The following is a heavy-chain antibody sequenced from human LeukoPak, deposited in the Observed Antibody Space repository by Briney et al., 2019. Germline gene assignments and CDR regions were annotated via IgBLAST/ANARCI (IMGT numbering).Heavy chain of an antibody. Sequence: ASVKVSCKASGYTFINYGISWVRQAPGQGLEWMGWISAYNGNTNYAQKLQGRVTMTTDTSTSTAYMELRSLRSDDTAVYYCARDLMDTAMADDLYYYYYMDVWGKGTTVTVSS. J-gene: IGHJ6*03. CDR3: ARDLMDTAMADDLYYYYYMDV. V-gene: IGHV1-18*01. D-gene: IGHD5-18*01. CDR1: GYTFINYG. CDR2: ISAYNGNT.